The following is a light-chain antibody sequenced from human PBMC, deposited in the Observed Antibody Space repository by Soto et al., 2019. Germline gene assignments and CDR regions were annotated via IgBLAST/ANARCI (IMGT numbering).Light chain of an antibody. J-gene: IGKJ3*01. Sequence: DIQMTQSPSSLSASVGDRVTITCRASQGISNYLAWYQQQPGKPPKLLMYAASTLQSGFPSRFSGSRSGTDFTLTISSLQPEDVATYYCQRYNSVPPVTFGPGTKVNL. CDR2: AAS. CDR3: QRYNSVPPVT. V-gene: IGKV1-27*01. CDR1: QGISNY.